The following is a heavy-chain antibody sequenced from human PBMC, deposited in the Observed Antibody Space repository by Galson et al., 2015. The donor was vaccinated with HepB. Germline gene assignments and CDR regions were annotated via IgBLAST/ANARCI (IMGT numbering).Heavy chain of an antibody. Sequence: SLRLSCAASGFTFSSYAMSWVRQAPGKGLEWVSAISGSGGSTYYADSVKGRFTISRDNSKNTLYLQMNSLRAEDTAVYYCAKKSRGYSGYEVDYWGQGTLVTVSS. CDR2: ISGSGGST. CDR3: AKKSRGYSGYEVDY. D-gene: IGHD5-12*01. J-gene: IGHJ4*02. V-gene: IGHV3-23*01. CDR1: GFTFSSYA.